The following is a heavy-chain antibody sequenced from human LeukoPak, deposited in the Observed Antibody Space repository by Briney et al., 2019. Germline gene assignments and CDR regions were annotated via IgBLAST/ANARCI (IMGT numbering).Heavy chain of an antibody. CDR3: ARDSLGMGWFDP. Sequence: GGSLRLSRAASGFTVSSNYMSWVRQAPGKGLEWVSVIYSGGSTYYADSVKGRFTISRDNSKNTLYLQMNSLRAEDTAVYYCARDSLGMGWFDPWGQGTLVTVSS. D-gene: IGHD7-27*01. V-gene: IGHV3-53*01. CDR2: IYSGGST. J-gene: IGHJ5*02. CDR1: GFTVSSNY.